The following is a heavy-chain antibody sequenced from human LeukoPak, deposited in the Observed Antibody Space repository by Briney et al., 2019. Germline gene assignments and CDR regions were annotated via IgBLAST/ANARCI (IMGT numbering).Heavy chain of an antibody. J-gene: IGHJ6*02. CDR2: INPNSGGT. CDR3: ARAHDCSSTSCYKGVGYYYYGMDV. D-gene: IGHD2-2*02. CDR1: GYTFTSYD. Sequence: ASVKVSCKASGYTFTSYDINWVRQATGQGLEWMGWINPNSGGTNYAQKFQGRVTTTRDTSISTAYMELSRLRSDDTAVYYCARAHDCSSTSCYKGVGYYYYGMDVWGQGTTVTVSS. V-gene: IGHV1-2*02.